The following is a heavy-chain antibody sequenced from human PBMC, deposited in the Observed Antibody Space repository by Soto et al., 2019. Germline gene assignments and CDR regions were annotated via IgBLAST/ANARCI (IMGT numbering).Heavy chain of an antibody. Sequence: TLSLTSAVSSGNIRSGGYSWSWIRQPPGKGLEWIGYIYHSGSTYYNPSLKSRVTISVDRSKSQFSLKLTSVTAADTAVYYCARVSNSRILFDDWGQGTLVTVSS. CDR3: ARVSNSRILFDD. CDR1: SGNIRSGGYS. CDR2: IYHSGST. V-gene: IGHV4-30-2*01. J-gene: IGHJ4*02. D-gene: IGHD1-20*01.